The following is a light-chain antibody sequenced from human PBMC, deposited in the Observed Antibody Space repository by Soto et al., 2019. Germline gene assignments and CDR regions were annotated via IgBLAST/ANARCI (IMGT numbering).Light chain of an antibody. V-gene: IGLV2-14*01. CDR2: EVS. CDR1: SSDVGAYNY. J-gene: IGLJ3*02. CDR3: SSYTSGSTWV. Sequence: QSALTQPASVSGSPGQSITISCTGTSSDVGAYNYVSWYQQDPGKAPKLMIYEVSNRPSGVSNRFSGSKSGNTASLTISGLQAEDEGDYYCSSYTSGSTWVFGGGTKVTVL.